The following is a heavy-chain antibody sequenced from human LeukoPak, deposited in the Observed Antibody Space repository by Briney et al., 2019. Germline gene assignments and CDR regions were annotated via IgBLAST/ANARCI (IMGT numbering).Heavy chain of an antibody. CDR3: ARDHPYYDFWSGYYRPGGLDY. D-gene: IGHD3-3*01. J-gene: IGHJ4*02. Sequence: SETLSLTCTVSGGSSSSSSYYWGWIRQPPGKGLEWIGSIYYGGSTYYNPSLKSRVTISVDTSKNQFSLKLSSVTAADTAVYYCARDHPYYDFWSGYYRPGGLDYWGQGTLVTVSS. CDR1: GGSSSSSSYY. V-gene: IGHV4-39*07. CDR2: IYYGGST.